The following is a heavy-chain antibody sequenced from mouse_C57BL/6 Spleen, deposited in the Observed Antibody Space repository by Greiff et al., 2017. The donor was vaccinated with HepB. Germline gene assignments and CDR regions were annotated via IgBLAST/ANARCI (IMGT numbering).Heavy chain of an antibody. CDR1: GYSITSCYY. V-gene: IGHV3-6*01. D-gene: IGHD2-3*01. Sequence: ESGPGLVKPSQSLSLTCSVTGYSITSCYYWNWIRQVPGNKLEWMGYISYDGSNNYNPSLKNRISVTRDTSKNQFFLKLNSVTTEDTATYYCAWGDGCYVADWGQGTLVTVSA. CDR2: ISYDGSN. J-gene: IGHJ3*01. CDR3: AWGDGCYVAD.